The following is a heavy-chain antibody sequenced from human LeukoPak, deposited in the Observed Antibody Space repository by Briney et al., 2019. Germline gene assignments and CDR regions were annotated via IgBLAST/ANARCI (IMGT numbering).Heavy chain of an antibody. Sequence: GGSLRLSCEASGFRLDEYGMNWVRQVPGKGLEWVAGINWNGNSIGYEESVKGRFTISRDNARNSLYLQIESLRVEDTALYHCARSFNGGKEVALDAWGQGTTVSVSS. CDR1: GFRLDEYG. CDR3: ARSFNGGKEVALDA. CDR2: INWNGNSI. V-gene: IGHV3-20*01. J-gene: IGHJ3*01. D-gene: IGHD4-23*01.